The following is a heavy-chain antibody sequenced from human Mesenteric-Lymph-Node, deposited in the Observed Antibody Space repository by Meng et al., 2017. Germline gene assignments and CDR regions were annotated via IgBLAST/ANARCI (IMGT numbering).Heavy chain of an antibody. CDR1: GLSFSSYA. D-gene: IGHD3-10*01. Sequence: GESLKISCAASGLSFSSYAMSWVRQAPGKGLEWVSSISGSAHSTYYADSVKGRFTISRDNPKDTLYLQMNSLRVEDTAVYYCAKVLRGELLPGDDWGQGTLVTVSS. V-gene: IGHV3-23*01. CDR2: ISGSAHST. CDR3: AKVLRGELLPGDD. J-gene: IGHJ4*02.